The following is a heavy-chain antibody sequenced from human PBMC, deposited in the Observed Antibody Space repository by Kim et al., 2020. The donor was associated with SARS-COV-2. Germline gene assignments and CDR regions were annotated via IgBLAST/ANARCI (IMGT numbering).Heavy chain of an antibody. CDR1: GFTFSNYA. CDR3: RTQWDKGSFDS. D-gene: IGHD1-26*01. J-gene: IGHJ3*02. CDR2: ISISGGIT. Sequence: GGSLRLSCAASGFTFSNYAMSWIRQAPGKGLEWVSIISISGGITNSAASVTGRFTISRDNSNNTLYLLMYSLRAEDTAVYYCRTQWDKGSFDSWGQGTMVTVSS. V-gene: IGHV3-23*01.